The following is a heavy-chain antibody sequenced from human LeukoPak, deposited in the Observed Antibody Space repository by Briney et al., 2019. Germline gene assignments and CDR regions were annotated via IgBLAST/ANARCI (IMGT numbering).Heavy chain of an antibody. Sequence: ASVKVSCKASGYTFTGYYMHWVRQAPGQGLEWMGWINPNSGGTNYAQKFQGRVTMTRDTSISTAYMELSRLRSDDTAVYYCARESAGRDYYYYVDVWGKGTTVTVSS. CDR1: GYTFTGYY. CDR3: ARESAGRDYYYYVDV. V-gene: IGHV1-2*02. D-gene: IGHD6-19*01. J-gene: IGHJ6*03. CDR2: INPNSGGT.